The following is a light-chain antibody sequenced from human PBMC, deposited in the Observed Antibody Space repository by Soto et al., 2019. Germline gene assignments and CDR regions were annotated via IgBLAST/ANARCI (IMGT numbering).Light chain of an antibody. CDR1: QDISNS. CDR3: QQYDNLPYT. CDR2: DAP. Sequence: DIQMTQSPSSLSASVGDRITITCQASQDISNSLNWYQHKLGKAPKLLIYDAPNVETGVPSRFSGSGSGTDFTLTISSLQPEDLAIYYCQQYDNLPYTVGQGTKLEIK. V-gene: IGKV1-33*01. J-gene: IGKJ2*01.